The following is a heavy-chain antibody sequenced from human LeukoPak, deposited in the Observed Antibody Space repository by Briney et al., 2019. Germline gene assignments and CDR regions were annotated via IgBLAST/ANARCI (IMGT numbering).Heavy chain of an antibody. J-gene: IGHJ3*02. Sequence: PGGSLRLSCAASGFTFSSYSMNWVRQAPGKGLEWVSSISSSSSYIYYADSVKGRFTISRDNAKNSLYLQMNSLRAEDTAVYYCARDSRLHDAFDIWGQGTTVTVSS. D-gene: IGHD2-2*01. V-gene: IGHV3-21*01. CDR2: ISSSSSYI. CDR1: GFTFSSYS. CDR3: ARDSRLHDAFDI.